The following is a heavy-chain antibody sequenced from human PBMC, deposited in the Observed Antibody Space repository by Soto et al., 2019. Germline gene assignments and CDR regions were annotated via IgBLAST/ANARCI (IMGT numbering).Heavy chain of an antibody. J-gene: IGHJ6*02. V-gene: IGHV3-33*01. CDR3: ARARMAYGMDV. Sequence: ESGGGVVQPGRSLRLSCAASGFTFSSYGMHWVRQAPGKGLEWVAVIWYDGSNKYYADSVKGRFTISRDNSKNTLYLQMNSLRAEDTAVYYCARARMAYGMDVWGQGTTVTVSS. CDR2: IWYDGSNK. CDR1: GFTFSSYG.